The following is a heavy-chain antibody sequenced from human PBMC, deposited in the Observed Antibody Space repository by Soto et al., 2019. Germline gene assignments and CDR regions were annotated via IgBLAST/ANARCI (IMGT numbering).Heavy chain of an antibody. D-gene: IGHD3-22*01. CDR2: ISGSGGST. CDR3: AKHWRGAKDYYDSSGHQH. V-gene: IGHV3-23*01. CDR1: GLTFSSYA. J-gene: IGHJ1*01. Sequence: PGGSXRLSCAASGLTFSSYAMSWVRQAPGKGLEWVSAISGSGGSTYYADSVKGRFTISRDNSKNTLYLQMNSLRAEDTAVYYCAKHWRGAKDYYDSSGHQHWGQGTLVTVSS.